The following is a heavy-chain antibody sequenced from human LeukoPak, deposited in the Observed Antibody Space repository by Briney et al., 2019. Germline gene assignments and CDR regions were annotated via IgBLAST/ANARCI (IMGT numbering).Heavy chain of an antibody. CDR2: VYNSGGT. J-gene: IGHJ4*02. CDR1: GDSVTNSF. CDR3: ARDRSGTYFAFEY. V-gene: IGHV4-59*02. D-gene: IGHD3-10*01. Sequence: SETLSLTCNVSGDSVTNSFWSWIRQPPGKGLEWIGYVYNSGGTHSNPSLKSRVTISVDTSNNQFSLKLNSVTAADTAVYYCARDRSGTYFAFEYWGQGALVTVSA.